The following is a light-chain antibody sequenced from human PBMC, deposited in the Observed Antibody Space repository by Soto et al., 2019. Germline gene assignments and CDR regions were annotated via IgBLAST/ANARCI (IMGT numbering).Light chain of an antibody. J-gene: IGKJ2*01. V-gene: IGKV1-39*01. CDR3: QQSYRSPYT. CDR1: QSINIY. CDR2: AAS. Sequence: IQMTQSPSSLSASVGDRVTVTCRASQSINIYLNWYQQKPGKAPTLLIYAASNLQSGVSSRFSRGGSQTDFTLTISSLQAEDFANYYCQQSYRSPYTFGQGTKLEIK.